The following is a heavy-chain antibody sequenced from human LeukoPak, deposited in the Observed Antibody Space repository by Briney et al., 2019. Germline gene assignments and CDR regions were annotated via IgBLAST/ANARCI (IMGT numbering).Heavy chain of an antibody. J-gene: IGHJ5*02. CDR1: GFTFSSYW. V-gene: IGHV3-7*01. CDR3: ARDKGAAGNNWFDP. D-gene: IGHD6-13*01. CDR2: IKQDGSEK. Sequence: PGGSLRLSCAASGFTFSSYWMSWVRQAPGKGLEWVANIKQDGSEKYYVDSVKGRFTISRDNAKNSLYLQMNSLRAEDTAVYYCARDKGAAGNNWFDPWGQGTLVTVSS.